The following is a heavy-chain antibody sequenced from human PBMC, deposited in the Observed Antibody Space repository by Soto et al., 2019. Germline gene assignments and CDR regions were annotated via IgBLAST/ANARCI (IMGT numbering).Heavy chain of an antibody. Sequence: QVQLVGSGGGVVQPGRSLRLSCAASGFTFSGYGMHWVRQAPGKGLEWVAVIYYDGSNKYYTDSVKGRFTISRDNSKNTLYLQLNSLRAEDTAVYYCARDVGSGATTPPGWFDPWGQGTLVTVSS. CDR2: IYYDGSNK. CDR3: ARDVGSGATTPPGWFDP. V-gene: IGHV3-33*01. CDR1: GFTFSGYG. J-gene: IGHJ5*02. D-gene: IGHD2-15*01.